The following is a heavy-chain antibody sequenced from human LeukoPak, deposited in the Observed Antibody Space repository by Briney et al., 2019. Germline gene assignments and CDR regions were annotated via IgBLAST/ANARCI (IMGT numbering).Heavy chain of an antibody. V-gene: IGHV1-46*01. Sequence: GSSVKVSCEASGGTFSSYAISWVRQAPGQGLEWMGIINPSGGSTSYAQKFQGRVTMTRDTSTSTVYMELSRLRSEDTAVYYCAREAPRGPYFDYWGQGTLVTVSS. J-gene: IGHJ4*02. D-gene: IGHD2-15*01. CDR2: INPSGGST. CDR1: GGTFSSYA. CDR3: AREAPRGPYFDY.